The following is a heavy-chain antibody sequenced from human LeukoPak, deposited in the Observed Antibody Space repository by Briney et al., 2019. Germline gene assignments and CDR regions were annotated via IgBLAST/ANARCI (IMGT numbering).Heavy chain of an antibody. V-gene: IGHV4-39*07. CDR3: ARGLHMWLTHTYYFDY. J-gene: IGHJ4*02. CDR1: GVSISSNSYY. D-gene: IGHD6-19*01. Sequence: SETLSLTCTVSGVSISSNSYYWGWIRQPPGKGLEWIGSLYYRGSTYYNPSLKSRVTISVDTSKNQFSLKLSSVTAADTAVYYCARGLHMWLTHTYYFDYWGQGTLVTVSS. CDR2: LYYRGST.